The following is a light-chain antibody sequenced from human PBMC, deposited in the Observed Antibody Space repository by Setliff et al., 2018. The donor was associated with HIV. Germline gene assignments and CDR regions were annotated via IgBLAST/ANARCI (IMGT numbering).Light chain of an antibody. CDR1: SSDVGGYNY. Sequence: QSALAQPRSVSGSPGQSVTISCTGTSSDVGGYNYVSWYQQHPGKAPKLMIYDVSNRPSGVSNRFSGSKSGNTASLTISGLQAEDEADYYCSSYTSSSTLGVFGTGTKVTV. J-gene: IGLJ1*01. V-gene: IGLV2-14*03. CDR2: DVS. CDR3: SSYTSSSTLGV.